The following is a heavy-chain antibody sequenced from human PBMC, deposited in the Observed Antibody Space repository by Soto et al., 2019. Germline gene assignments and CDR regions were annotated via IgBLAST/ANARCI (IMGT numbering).Heavy chain of an antibody. CDR3: AHRLGYCTNGVCYKTEDYCDY. CDR1: GFSLSTSGVG. J-gene: IGHJ4*02. Sequence: QITLKESGPTLVKPTQTLTLTCTFSGFSLSTSGVGVGWIRQPPGKALEWLALIYWDDDKRYSPSLKSRLTITKDTSKNQVVLTMTNMDPVDTATYYCAHRLGYCTNGVCYKTEDYCDYWGQGTLVTVSS. V-gene: IGHV2-5*02. D-gene: IGHD2-8*01. CDR2: IYWDDDK.